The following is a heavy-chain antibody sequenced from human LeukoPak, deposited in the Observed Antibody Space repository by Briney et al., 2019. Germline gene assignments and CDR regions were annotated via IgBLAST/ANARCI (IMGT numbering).Heavy chain of an antibody. CDR3: GRPLQRGSWTQRALDY. Sequence: ASVKVSCKASGYTFTSYDISWVRQGTGQGLEWMGWMNPNSGNAGYAQRFQGRVTMTRNNSISTAYMELTSLRSEDTAVYYCGRPLQRGSWTQRALDYWGQGTLVTVSS. CDR2: MNPNSGNA. V-gene: IGHV1-8*01. CDR1: GYTFTSYD. J-gene: IGHJ4*02. D-gene: IGHD3-10*01.